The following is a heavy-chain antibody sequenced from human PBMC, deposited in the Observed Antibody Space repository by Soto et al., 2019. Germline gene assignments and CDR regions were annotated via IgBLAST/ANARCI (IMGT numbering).Heavy chain of an antibody. Sequence: SETLSLTCAVYGGSFSGYYWSWIRQPPGKGLEWIGEINHSGSTNSNPSLKSRVTISVDTSKNQFSLRLSSVTAADTAVYYCARGRLVVRGVITSYYYYYMDVWGKGTTVTVSS. D-gene: IGHD3-10*01. V-gene: IGHV4-34*01. CDR1: GGSFSGYY. J-gene: IGHJ6*03. CDR2: INHSGST. CDR3: ARGRLVVRGVITSYYYYYMDV.